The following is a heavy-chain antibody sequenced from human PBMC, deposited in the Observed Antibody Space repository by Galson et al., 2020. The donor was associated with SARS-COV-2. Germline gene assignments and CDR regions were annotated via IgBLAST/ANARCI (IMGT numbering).Heavy chain of an antibody. CDR3: ARQGVNMIVVVTGPGWYFDL. Sequence: SETLSLTCPVSGYSISTTNYWGWVRQPQGKGLEWIGSIYTNGRTYYNPSLKSRVTISVDTSKNQLSLRLDSVTAADTALYYCARQGVNMIVVVTGPGWYFDLWGRGALVTGAS. J-gene: IGHJ2*01. CDR1: GYSISTTNY. D-gene: IGHD3-22*01. CDR2: IYTNGRT. V-gene: IGHV4-38-2*01.